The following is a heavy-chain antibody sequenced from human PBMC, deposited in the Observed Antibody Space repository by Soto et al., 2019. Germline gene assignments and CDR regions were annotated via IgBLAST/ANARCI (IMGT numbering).Heavy chain of an antibody. J-gene: IGHJ5*02. CDR3: AKENDYSIIESNWFDA. CDR1: GLGFSGSA. V-gene: IGHV3-23*01. D-gene: IGHD4-4*01. CDR2: ISGQGGTT. Sequence: EVSLLESGGLLVAPGKSLGLSCVASGLGFSGSALPWVGQAPGRGLGWFADISGQGGTTYYADSVKGRFIISRDNSKNTLSLQMTSLRVEDTAVYYCAKENDYSIIESNWFDAWGPGTLVTVSS.